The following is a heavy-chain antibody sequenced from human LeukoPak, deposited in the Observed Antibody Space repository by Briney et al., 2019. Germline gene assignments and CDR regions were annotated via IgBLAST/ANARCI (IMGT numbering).Heavy chain of an antibody. D-gene: IGHD5-12*01. CDR2: ISGSGGST. V-gene: IGHV3-23*01. CDR1: GFTFCSYA. Sequence: SGGSLRLSCAASGFTFCSYAMSWVRQAPGKGLEWVSAISGSGGSTYYADSVKGRFTISRDNSKNTLYLQMNSLRAEDTAVYYCAKDQIGSDIVATIDYWGQGTLVTVSS. J-gene: IGHJ4*02. CDR3: AKDQIGSDIVATIDY.